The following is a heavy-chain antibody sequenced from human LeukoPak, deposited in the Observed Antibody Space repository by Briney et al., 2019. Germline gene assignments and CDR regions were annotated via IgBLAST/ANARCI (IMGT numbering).Heavy chain of an antibody. V-gene: IGHV1-18*01. CDR1: GYTFTSYG. CDR2: ISPYNGNT. D-gene: IGHD3-3*01. CDR3: ARLLRFLESDSNWFDP. J-gene: IGHJ5*02. Sequence: ASVKVSCKASGYTFTSYGISWVRQAPGQGLEWMGWISPYNGNTNYTQKLQGRVTMTTDTSTSTAYMDLRSLRSDDTAVYYCARLLRFLESDSNWFDPWGQGTLVTVSS.